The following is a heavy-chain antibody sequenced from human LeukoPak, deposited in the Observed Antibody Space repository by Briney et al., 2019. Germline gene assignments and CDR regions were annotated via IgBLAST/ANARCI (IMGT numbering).Heavy chain of an antibody. CDR2: IYSGGST. Sequence: PGGSLRLSCAASGFTVSSNYMSWVRQAPGKGLEWVSVIYSGGSTYYADSVKGRFTISRDNSKNTLYLQMNSLRAEDTAVYYCARDPSIAAPRDAFDIWGQGTMVTVSS. D-gene: IGHD6-13*01. V-gene: IGHV3-53*01. CDR1: GFTVSSNY. J-gene: IGHJ3*02. CDR3: ARDPSIAAPRDAFDI.